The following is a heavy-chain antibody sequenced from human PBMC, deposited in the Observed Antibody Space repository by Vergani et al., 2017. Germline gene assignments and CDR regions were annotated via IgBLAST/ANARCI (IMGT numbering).Heavy chain of an antibody. D-gene: IGHD3-10*01. J-gene: IGHJ6*02. CDR2: IKSTFDRGTT. Sequence: EVQLVESGGGIVKPGGSLRLSCVASGFSFRNAWMNWVRRTPGKGLEWVGRIKSTFDRGTTDYAAAVKGRFTISRDDSKNTLFLQMNGLKTEDIGVYYCTTDHRYFGYGSCYWLRDHHYYGMDVWGQGTTVTVSS. CDR3: TTDHRYFGYGSCYWLRDHHYYGMDV. CDR1: GFSFRNAW. V-gene: IGHV3-15*07.